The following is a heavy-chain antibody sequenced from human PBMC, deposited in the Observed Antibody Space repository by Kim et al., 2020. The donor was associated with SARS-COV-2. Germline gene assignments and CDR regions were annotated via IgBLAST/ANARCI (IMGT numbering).Heavy chain of an antibody. J-gene: IGHJ4*01. CDR3: VKDLITMIVVVTPDFDY. Sequence: GGYLRLSCSASGFTFSSSAMHWVRQAPGKGLEYVSAISSNVGSTYYADSVKGRFTISRSNSKNTMNLQMSSLRVEDTAVYYCVKDLITMIVVVTPDFDY. CDR2: ISSNVGST. CDR1: GFTFSSSA. V-gene: IGHV3-64D*09. D-gene: IGHD3-22*01.